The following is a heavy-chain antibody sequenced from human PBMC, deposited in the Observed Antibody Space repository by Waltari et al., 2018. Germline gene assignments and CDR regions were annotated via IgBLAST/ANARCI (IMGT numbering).Heavy chain of an antibody. J-gene: IGHJ4*02. CDR1: GFTFSTCA. Sequence: VQLVQSGAEVKKPGASVKVSCKASGFTFSTCAIHWVRQAPGQRLEWMGWINGGNGNTKDSQEFQGRVTMTRDTSVSTAYMELSSLKSEDTAVYFCASERRGMREPGTLDKWGQGTLVTVSS. CDR3: ASERRGMREPGTLDK. D-gene: IGHD6-13*01. V-gene: IGHV1-3*01. CDR2: INGGNGNT.